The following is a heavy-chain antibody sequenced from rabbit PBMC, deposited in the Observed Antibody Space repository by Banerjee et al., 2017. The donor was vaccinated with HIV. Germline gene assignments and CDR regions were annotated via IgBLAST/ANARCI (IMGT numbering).Heavy chain of an antibody. Sequence: QEQLVESGGDLVKPGASLTLTCTASGFSFSNSDYMCWVRQAPGKGLEWISCIAGDSSGFTYSATWAKGRFTCSKTSSTTVTLQVTSLTAADTATYFCARDLTGVIGWNFGWWGPGTLVTVS. CDR2: IAGDSSGFT. V-gene: IGHV1S45*01. J-gene: IGHJ4*01. CDR1: GFSFSNSDY. D-gene: IGHD1-1*01. CDR3: ARDLTGVIGWNFGW.